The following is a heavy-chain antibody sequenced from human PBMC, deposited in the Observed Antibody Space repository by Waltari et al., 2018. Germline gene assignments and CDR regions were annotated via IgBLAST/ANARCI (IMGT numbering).Heavy chain of an antibody. CDR1: GFTFSNYA. CDR3: AKGGGYDFYRDVSYMDV. V-gene: IGHV3-23*04. J-gene: IGHJ6*03. Sequence: EVQLVESGGDLVQPGGSLRLSCAASGFTFSNYAMSWVRQAPGKGLVWVSAIIGSGTSTYYADSVKGRFTVSRDNSKNTLYLQLSSLRADDTALYYCAKGGGYDFYRDVSYMDVWGKGTTVTVSS. D-gene: IGHD5-12*01. CDR2: IIGSGTST.